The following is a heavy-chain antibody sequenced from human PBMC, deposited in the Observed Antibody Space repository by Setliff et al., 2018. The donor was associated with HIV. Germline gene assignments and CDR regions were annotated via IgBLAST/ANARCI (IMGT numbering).Heavy chain of an antibody. Sequence: SETLSLTCTVSGDSISSYYWNWIRQPPGKALEWIGYIYYGSTHYNPSFEGRVTISVDTSKNQFSLKLSSVTAADTAVYYCARGRKRDGYNFYYYYMDVWDKGTTVTVSS. CDR3: ARGRKRDGYNFYYYYMDV. CDR2: IYYGST. D-gene: IGHD5-12*01. J-gene: IGHJ6*03. V-gene: IGHV4-59*12. CDR1: GDSISSYY.